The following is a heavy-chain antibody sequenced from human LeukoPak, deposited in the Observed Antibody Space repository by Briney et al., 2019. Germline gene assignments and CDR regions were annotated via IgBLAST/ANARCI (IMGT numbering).Heavy chain of an antibody. V-gene: IGHV1-18*01. CDR3: ARDIDDSVYCSGGSCSYFDY. D-gene: IGHD2-15*01. J-gene: IGHJ4*02. CDR1: GYTFTSYG. Sequence: ASVKVSCKASGYTFTSYGISWVRQAPGQGLEWMGWISAYNGNTNYAQKLQGRVTMTTDTSTSTAYMELRSLRSDDTAVYYCARDIDDSVYCSGGSCSYFDYWGQGTLVTVSS. CDR2: ISAYNGNT.